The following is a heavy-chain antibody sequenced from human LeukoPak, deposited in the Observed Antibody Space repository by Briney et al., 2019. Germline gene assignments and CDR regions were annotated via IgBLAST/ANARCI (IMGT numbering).Heavy chain of an antibody. D-gene: IGHD5-18*01. CDR3: ARVAGYSSEGYYYYYMDV. J-gene: IGHJ6*03. CDR1: GFTVSNYS. Sequence: QAGGPLRLSCAASGFTVSNYSMNWVRQAPGKGLEWISYISSSSNTIYYADSVKGRFTISRDNAKNSLYLQMNSLRAEDTAVYYCARVAGYSSEGYYYYYMDVWGKGTTVTVSS. CDR2: ISSSSNTI. V-gene: IGHV3-48*01.